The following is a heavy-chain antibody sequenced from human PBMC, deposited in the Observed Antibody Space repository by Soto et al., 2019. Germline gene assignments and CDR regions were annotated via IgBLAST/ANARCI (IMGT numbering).Heavy chain of an antibody. CDR1: GGRISRYY. CDR3: ARSIDSSGFYFSNC. J-gene: IGHJ4*02. CDR2: IHHTGST. D-gene: IGHD3-22*01. V-gene: IGHV4-59*01. Sequence: SETMFLTCTVAGGRISRYYWRWILQSPGKGLELIGYIHHTGSTNYNPPLKSRVTMSLDTSRNQFSLKLYSVTTADTAVYYCARSIDSSGFYFSNCWGQGTLVTVS.